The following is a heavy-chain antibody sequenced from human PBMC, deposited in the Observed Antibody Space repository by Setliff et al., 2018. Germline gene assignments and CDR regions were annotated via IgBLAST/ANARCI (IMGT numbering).Heavy chain of an antibody. CDR2: VSFFGAS. J-gene: IGHJ4*02. CDR3: ARDPGFHSGTWCLGD. CDR1: SGAIINYY. Sequence: PSETLSLTCTVSSGAIINYYWAWVRQPPGKGLEWIGTVSFFGASYYSPSLKSRLTISLDKSGNRFSLSLASVTAADTALYYCARDPGFHSGTWCLGDWGQGIQVTVSS. V-gene: IGHV4-39*07. D-gene: IGHD2-8*01.